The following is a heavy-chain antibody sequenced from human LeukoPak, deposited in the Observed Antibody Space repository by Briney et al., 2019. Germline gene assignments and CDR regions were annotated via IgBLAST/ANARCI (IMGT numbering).Heavy chain of an antibody. CDR3: ARDHLRNYYDSSGYPHWFDP. CDR1: GYTFTGYY. CDR2: INPNSGGT. Sequence: GASVKVSCKASGYTFTGYYMHWVRQAPGQGLEWMGWINPNSGGTNYAQKFQGRVTMTRDTSISTAYMELSRLRSDDTAVYYCARDHLRNYYDSSGYPHWFDPWGQGTLVTVSS. V-gene: IGHV1-2*02. J-gene: IGHJ5*02. D-gene: IGHD3-22*01.